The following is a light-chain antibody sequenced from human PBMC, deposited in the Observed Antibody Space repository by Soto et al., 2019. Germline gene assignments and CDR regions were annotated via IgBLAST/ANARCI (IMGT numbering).Light chain of an antibody. CDR2: GAS. J-gene: IGKJ5*01. CDR1: QSVSSN. Sequence: EIVMTQSPATLSVSPGERATLSCRASQSVSSNVAWYQQKPGQAPRLLIYGASTRATGIPARFSGSGSGTEFTLTISSLQSEDFAVYYCQQYNNWPPPFGQGTRLEIK. CDR3: QQYNNWPPP. V-gene: IGKV3-15*01.